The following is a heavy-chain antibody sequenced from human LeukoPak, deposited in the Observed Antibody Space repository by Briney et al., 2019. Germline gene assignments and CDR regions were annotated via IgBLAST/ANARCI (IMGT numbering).Heavy chain of an antibody. CDR3: ARGARLRFLEWLLYDFDY. CDR1: GYTFTGYY. Sequence: ASVKVSCKASGYTFTGYYMHWVRQAPGQGLEWMGWINPNSGVTNYAQKFQGRVTMTRDTSISTAYMELSRLRSDDTAVYYCARGARLRFLEWLLYDFDYWGQGTLVTVSS. CDR2: INPNSGVT. D-gene: IGHD3-3*01. J-gene: IGHJ4*02. V-gene: IGHV1-2*02.